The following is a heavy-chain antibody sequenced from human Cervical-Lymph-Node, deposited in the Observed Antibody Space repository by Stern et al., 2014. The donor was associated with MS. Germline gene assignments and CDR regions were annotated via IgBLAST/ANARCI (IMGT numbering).Heavy chain of an antibody. CDR3: ARSQDIVVVSAATVEGYYYFGMDV. CDR2: VYYDGST. CDR1: GGSMKSRSYY. Sequence: QVQLGQSGPGLVKPSGTLSLTCTISGGSMKSRSYYWVWIRQPPGKGLEWIGSVYYDGSTYYNPSLTSRVTISEDTSKNQLSLQLSSATAADTAVYYCARSQDIVVVSAATVEGYYYFGMDVWGQGTTVTVSS. J-gene: IGHJ6*02. D-gene: IGHD2-2*01. V-gene: IGHV4-39*01.